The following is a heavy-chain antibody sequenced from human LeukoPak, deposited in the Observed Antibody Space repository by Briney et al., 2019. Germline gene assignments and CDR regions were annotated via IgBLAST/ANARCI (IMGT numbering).Heavy chain of an antibody. CDR2: ISSDGSDK. Sequence: GGSLRLSCAASGFTFSPHAMHWVRQAPGKGLKWVAVISSDGSDKYYADSVQGRFTISRDNSKNSLYLQMNSLRAEDTAMYYCVRDRGYCSGGTCYALWDYWGQGTLVTVSS. J-gene: IGHJ4*02. CDR1: GFTFSPHA. CDR3: VRDRGYCSGGTCYALWDY. V-gene: IGHV3-30-3*01. D-gene: IGHD2-15*01.